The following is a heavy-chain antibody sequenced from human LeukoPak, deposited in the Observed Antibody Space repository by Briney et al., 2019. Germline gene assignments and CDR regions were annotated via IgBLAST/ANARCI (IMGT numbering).Heavy chain of an antibody. D-gene: IGHD1-26*01. Sequence: PSETLSLTCTVSGDSIGIYYWTWIQQPPGKGLEWIGYIYYSGSTNYNPSLKSRVTISVDTSKNQFSLKLSSVTAADTAVYYCARGHYSGSNPLHWFDPWGHGTLVSVSS. CDR1: GDSIGIYY. CDR3: ARGHYSGSNPLHWFDP. J-gene: IGHJ5*02. V-gene: IGHV4-59*01. CDR2: IYYSGST.